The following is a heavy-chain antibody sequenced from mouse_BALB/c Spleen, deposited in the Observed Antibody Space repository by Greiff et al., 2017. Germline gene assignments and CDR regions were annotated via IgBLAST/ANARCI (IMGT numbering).Heavy chain of an antibody. CDR1: GFNIKDYY. J-gene: IGHJ3*01. D-gene: IGHD1-3*01. Sequence: VHVKQSGAELVRSGASVKLSCTASGFNIKDYYMHWVKQRPEQGLEWIGWIDPENGDTEYAPKFQGKPTMTADTSSNTAYLQLSSLTSDDSAVYFCARDGGKGAWFAYWGQGTLVTVSA. CDR2: IDPENGDT. V-gene: IGHV14-4*02. CDR3: ARDGGKGAWFAY.